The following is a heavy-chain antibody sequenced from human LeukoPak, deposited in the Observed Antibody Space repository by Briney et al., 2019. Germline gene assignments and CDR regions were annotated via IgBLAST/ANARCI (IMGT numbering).Heavy chain of an antibody. CDR3: AKDVMAVAGYDY. CDR1: GFTFSSYG. J-gene: IGHJ4*02. D-gene: IGHD6-19*01. V-gene: IGHV3-30*18. Sequence: SGGSLRLSCAASGFTFSSYGMHWVRQAPGKGLEWVAVISYDGSNKYYADSVKGRFTISRDNSKNTLYLQMNSLRAEDTAVYYCAKDVMAVAGYDYWGQGTLVTVSS. CDR2: ISYDGSNK.